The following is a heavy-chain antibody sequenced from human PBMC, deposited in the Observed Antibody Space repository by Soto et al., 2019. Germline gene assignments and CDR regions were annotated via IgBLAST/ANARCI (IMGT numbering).Heavy chain of an antibody. Sequence: AASVKVSCKASGYTFTSYGITWVRQAPGQGLEWMGWISAYNGNTNYAQKLQGRVTMTTDTSTSTAYMELRSLRSDDTAVYYCARNDYGDHDDALDIWGQGTMVTVSS. CDR3: ARNDYGDHDDALDI. D-gene: IGHD4-17*01. CDR2: ISAYNGNT. J-gene: IGHJ3*02. V-gene: IGHV1-18*01. CDR1: GYTFTSYG.